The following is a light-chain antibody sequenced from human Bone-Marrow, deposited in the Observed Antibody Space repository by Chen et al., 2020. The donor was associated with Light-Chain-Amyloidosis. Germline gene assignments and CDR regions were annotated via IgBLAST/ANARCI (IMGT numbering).Light chain of an antibody. Sequence: SYDLTQPPSVSVSLGQTARITCSGDDLPTKYAYWYQQKPGQAPVLVIHRDTERPSGISERFSGSSSGTTATLTISGVQAEDEADYHCQSADSSGTYEVIFGGGTKLTVL. CDR2: RDT. CDR3: QSADSSGTYEVI. J-gene: IGLJ2*01. V-gene: IGLV3-25*03. CDR1: DLPTKY.